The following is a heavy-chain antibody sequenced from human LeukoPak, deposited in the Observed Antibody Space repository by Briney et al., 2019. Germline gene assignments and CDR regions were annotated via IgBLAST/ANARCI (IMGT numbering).Heavy chain of an antibody. V-gene: IGHV1-3*01. CDR1: GYTFTSYA. CDR3: ARVLLWFGELPGY. Sequence: ASVKVSCKASGYTFTSYAMHWVRQAPGQRLEWMGWINAGNGNTKYSQKFQGRVTITRDTSASTAHMELSSLRSEDTAVYYCARVLLWFGELPGYWGQGSLVTVSS. D-gene: IGHD3-10*01. J-gene: IGHJ4*02. CDR2: INAGNGNT.